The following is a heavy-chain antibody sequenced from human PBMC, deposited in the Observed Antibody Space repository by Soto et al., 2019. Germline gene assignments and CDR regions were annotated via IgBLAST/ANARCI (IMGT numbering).Heavy chain of an antibody. D-gene: IGHD6-6*01. CDR2: INPSSGGK. CDR3: VRDFRTSGHGVDA. Sequence: ASVKVSCKAAGDPITGPYIYWVRRAPGQGLEWMGWINPSSGGKEFAEKFQGRVTVTRDTSIRTVLLELNSLTSDDTGVYFCVRDFRTSGHGVDAWGHGPAGT. J-gene: IGHJ6*02. V-gene: IGHV1-2*02. CDR1: GDPITGPY.